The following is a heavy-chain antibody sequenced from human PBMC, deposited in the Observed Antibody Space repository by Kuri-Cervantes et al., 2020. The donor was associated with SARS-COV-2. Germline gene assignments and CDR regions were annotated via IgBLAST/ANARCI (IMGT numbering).Heavy chain of an antibody. CDR2: IYHSGST. V-gene: IGHV4-38-2*02. J-gene: IGHJ4*02. CDR1: GYSISSGYY. D-gene: IGHD1-1*01. CDR3: ARERGSGTDY. Sequence: SETLSLTCTVSGYSISSGYYWGWIRHPPGKGLEWIGSIYHSGSTYYNPSLKSRVTISVDTSKNQFSLKLSSVTAADTAVYYCARERGSGTDYWGQGTPVTVSS.